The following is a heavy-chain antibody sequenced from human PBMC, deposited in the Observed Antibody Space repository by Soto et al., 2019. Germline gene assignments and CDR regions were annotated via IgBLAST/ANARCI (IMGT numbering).Heavy chain of an antibody. CDR3: ARGGVLRYCDGSGL. J-gene: IGHJ4*02. CDR2: IRQDGSDK. V-gene: IGHV3-7*02. Sequence: EVQLVESGGGLVQPGGSLRLSCEASGFTFTNYWMSWVRQAPGKGLEWVANIRQDGSDKYYVDSVRGRFTISRDNAKNSPYLQMNSLRVDDTAVYYCARGGVLRYCDGSGLWGQGTLVTVSS. D-gene: IGHD3-9*01. CDR1: GFTFTNYW.